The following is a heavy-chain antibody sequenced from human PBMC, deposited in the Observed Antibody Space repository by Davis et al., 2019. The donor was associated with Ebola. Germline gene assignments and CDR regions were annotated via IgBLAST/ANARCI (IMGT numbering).Heavy chain of an antibody. D-gene: IGHD2-2*01. CDR2: ISSSSSYI. V-gene: IGHV3-21*01. J-gene: IGHJ5*02. Sequence: GESLKISCAASGFTFSSYSMNWVRQAPGKGLEWVSSISSSSSYIYYADSVKGRFTISRDNAKNSLYLQMNSLRAEDTAVYYCARGVEANAGLVPADLKFDPWGQGTLVTVSS. CDR3: ARGVEANAGLVPADLKFDP. CDR1: GFTFSSYS.